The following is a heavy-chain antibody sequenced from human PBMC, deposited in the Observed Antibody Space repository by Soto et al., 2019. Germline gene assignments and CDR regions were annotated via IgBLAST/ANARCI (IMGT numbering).Heavy chain of an antibody. CDR2: ISAYNGNT. D-gene: IGHD2-2*01. CDR1: GYTFTSYG. V-gene: IGHV1-18*01. CDR3: ARGTHNCISTSCYAPGGDWFDP. Sequence: GASVKVSCKASGYTFTSYGISWVRQAPGQGLEWMGWISAYNGNTNYAQKLQGRVTMTTDTSTSTAYMELRSLRSDDTAVYYCARGTHNCISTSCYAPGGDWFDPWGQGTLVTVPQ. J-gene: IGHJ5*02.